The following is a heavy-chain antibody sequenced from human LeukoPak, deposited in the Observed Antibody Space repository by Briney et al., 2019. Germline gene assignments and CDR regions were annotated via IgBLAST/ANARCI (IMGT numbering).Heavy chain of an antibody. V-gene: IGHV1-8*03. CDR3: ARAHSSSSVAFDI. Sequence: ASVKVSCKASGYTFTSYDINWVRQATGQGLEWMGWMNPNSGSTGYAQRFQGRVTITRNTSISTAYMELSSLRSEDTAVYYCARAHSSSSVAFDIWGQGTMVTVSS. J-gene: IGHJ3*02. CDR1: GYTFTSYD. CDR2: MNPNSGST. D-gene: IGHD6-6*01.